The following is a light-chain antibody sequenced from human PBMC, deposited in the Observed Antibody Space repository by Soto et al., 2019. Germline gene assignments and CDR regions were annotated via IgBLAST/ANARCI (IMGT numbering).Light chain of an antibody. J-gene: IGLJ3*02. CDR3: GAWDDSLSGFWV. Sequence: QSVLTQPPSASGTPGQRVTISCSGSSSNIGSNYVYWYQQLPGTAPKLLIFRNNQRPSGVPDRLSGSKSGTSASLAISGLRSDDEADYYCGAWDDSLSGFWVFGGGTKLTVL. V-gene: IGLV1-47*01. CDR2: RNN. CDR1: SSNIGSNY.